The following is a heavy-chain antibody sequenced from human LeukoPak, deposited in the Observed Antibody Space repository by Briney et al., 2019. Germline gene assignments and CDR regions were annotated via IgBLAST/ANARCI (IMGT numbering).Heavy chain of an antibody. J-gene: IGHJ4*02. V-gene: IGHV3-33*01. CDR2: IWYDGSNK. D-gene: IGHD6-19*01. CDR3: ARDPVAVAAVYYFDY. CDR1: GFTFSSYG. Sequence: GGSLRLSCAASGFTFSSYGMHWVRQAPGKGLEWVAVIWYDGSNKYYAGSVKGRFTISRDNSKNTLYLQMNSLRAEDTAVYYCARDPVAVAAVYYFDYWGQGTLVTVSS.